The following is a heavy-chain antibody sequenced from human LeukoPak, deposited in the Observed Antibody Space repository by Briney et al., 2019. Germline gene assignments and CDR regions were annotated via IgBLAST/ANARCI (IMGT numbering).Heavy chain of an antibody. CDR3: AREQYCGGDCYSDAFDI. D-gene: IGHD2-21*02. J-gene: IGHJ3*02. CDR2: IYYSGST. CDR1: GGSISSGGYY. V-gene: IGHV4-31*03. Sequence: SETLSLTCTVSGGSISSGGYYWSWIRQHPGKGLEWIGYIYYSGSTYYNPSLKSRVTISVDTSKNQFSLKLSSVTAADTAVYYCAREQYCGGDCYSDAFDIWGQGTMVTVSS.